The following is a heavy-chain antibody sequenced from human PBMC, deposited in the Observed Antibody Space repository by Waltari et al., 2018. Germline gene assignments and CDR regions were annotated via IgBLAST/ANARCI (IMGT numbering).Heavy chain of an antibody. CDR3: ARGARRTTVTTGWWYFDL. D-gene: IGHD4-17*01. CDR1: GFTYSMYW. Sequence: EVQLVESGGGLVQPGGSLRPSCAASGFTYSMYWMPGVRQAPGKGLVWVSRSNSDGSSTSYADSVKGRFTISKDNAKNTVYLQMNSLRAEDTAIYYCARGARRTTVTTGWWYFDLWGRGTLVTVSS. V-gene: IGHV3-74*01. J-gene: IGHJ2*01. CDR2: SNSDGSST.